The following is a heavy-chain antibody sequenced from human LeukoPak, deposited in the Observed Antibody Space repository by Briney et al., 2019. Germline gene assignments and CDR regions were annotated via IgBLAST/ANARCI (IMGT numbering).Heavy chain of an antibody. D-gene: IGHD6-19*01. V-gene: IGHV3-7*01. CDR1: GFTFSSYW. J-gene: IGHJ4*02. CDR2: IKQGGSEK. CDR3: AGGYSSGCFED. Sequence: GGSLRLSCAASGFTFSSYWMSWVRQAPGKGLEWVANIKQGGSEKYYVDSVKGRFTISRDNAKNSLYLQMNSLRAEDTAVYYCAGGYSSGCFEDWGQGTLVTVSS.